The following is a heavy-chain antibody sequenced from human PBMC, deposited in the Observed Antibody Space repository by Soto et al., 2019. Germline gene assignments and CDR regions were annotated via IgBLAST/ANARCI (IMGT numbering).Heavy chain of an antibody. CDR1: GFTFRNYA. J-gene: IGHJ6*02. Sequence: EVQLVESGGGLVQPGRSLRLSCIASGFTFRNYAMAWVRQAPGEDLEWVSAIGTSGTPTLYADSVKSRFSISRDDSRNTVSLQMNSLGVEDTATYYCTRILWSSRRDALDIWGQGTTVTVSS. CDR2: IGTSGTPT. D-gene: IGHD2-21*01. CDR3: TRILWSSRRDALDI. V-gene: IGHV3-23*04.